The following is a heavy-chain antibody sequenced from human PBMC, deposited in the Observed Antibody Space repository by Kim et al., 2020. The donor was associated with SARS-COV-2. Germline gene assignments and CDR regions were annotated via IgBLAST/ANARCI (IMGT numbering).Heavy chain of an antibody. CDR2: ISYDGSNK. Sequence: GGSLRLSCAASGFTFSSYGMHWVRQAPGKGLEWVAVISYDGSNKYYADSVKGRFTISRDNSKNTLYLQMNSLRAEDTAVYYCAKALDCSGGSCYSGLDY. CDR3: AKALDCSGGSCYSGLDY. J-gene: IGHJ4*01. CDR1: GFTFSSYG. V-gene: IGHV3-30*18. D-gene: IGHD2-15*01.